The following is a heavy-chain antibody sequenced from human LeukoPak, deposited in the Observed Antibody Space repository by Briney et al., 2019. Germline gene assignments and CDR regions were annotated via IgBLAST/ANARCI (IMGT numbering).Heavy chain of an antibody. D-gene: IGHD6-13*01. CDR2: IKQDGSEK. V-gene: IGHV3-7*03. J-gene: IGHJ5*02. CDR3: AREAPYSSSWNVPYNWFDP. CDR1: GFTFSSYW. Sequence: PGGSLRLSCAASGFTFSSYWMSWVRQAPGKGLEWVANIKQDGSEKYYVDSVKGRFTISRDNAKNSLYLQMNSLRAEDTAVYYCAREAPYSSSWNVPYNWFDPWGQGTLVTVSS.